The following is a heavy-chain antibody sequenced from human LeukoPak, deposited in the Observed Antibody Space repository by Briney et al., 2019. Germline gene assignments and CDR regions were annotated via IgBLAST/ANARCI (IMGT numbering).Heavy chain of an antibody. D-gene: IGHD6-19*01. V-gene: IGHV4-34*01. CDR1: GGSFSGYY. Sequence: SETLSLTCAVYGGSFSGYYWSWIRPPPGKGLEWIGEINDSGSTNYNPSLKSRVTISVDTSKNQFSLKLSSVTAADTAVYYCARGRRSGWYYYYYGMDVWGQGTTVTVSS. J-gene: IGHJ6*02. CDR2: INDSGST. CDR3: ARGRRSGWYYYYYGMDV.